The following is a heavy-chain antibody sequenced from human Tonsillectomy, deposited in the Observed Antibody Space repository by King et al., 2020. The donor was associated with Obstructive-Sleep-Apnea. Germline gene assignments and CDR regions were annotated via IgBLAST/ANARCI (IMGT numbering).Heavy chain of an antibody. CDR2: ISYDGSNK. CDR3: ATGATLQAYYFDY. D-gene: IGHD1-26*01. Sequence: VQLVESGGGVVQPGRSLRLSCAASGFTFSSYAMHWVRQAPGRGLEGGAVISYDGSNKYFADSVKGRFTISRDNSKNMLYLQMNSLRAEDTAMYYCATGATLQAYYFDYWGQGTLVTVSS. V-gene: IGHV3-30-3*01. J-gene: IGHJ4*02. CDR1: GFTFSSYA.